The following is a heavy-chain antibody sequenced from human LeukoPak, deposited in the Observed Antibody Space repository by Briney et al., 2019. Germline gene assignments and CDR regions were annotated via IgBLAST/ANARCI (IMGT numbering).Heavy chain of an antibody. Sequence: GGSLRLSCAASGFTFSNYWMHWVRQAPGKGLVWLSRINSDGSSTTYADSVKGRFTISRDNAKNTLYLQMNSLRAEDTAVYYCARFDREVVAAGYPLDYWGQGTLVTVSS. CDR2: INSDGSST. CDR1: GFTFSNYW. V-gene: IGHV3-74*03. J-gene: IGHJ4*02. CDR3: ARFDREVVAAGYPLDY. D-gene: IGHD2-15*01.